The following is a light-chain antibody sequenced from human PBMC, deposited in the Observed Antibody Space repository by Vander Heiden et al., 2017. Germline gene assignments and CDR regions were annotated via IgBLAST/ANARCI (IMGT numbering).Light chain of an antibody. CDR1: QSISSY. CDR2: AAS. CDR3: QQSDSTLALT. J-gene: IGKJ4*01. V-gene: IGKV1-39*01. Sequence: DIQMTQSPSSLSAPVGDRVTITCRASQSISSYLNWYQQKPGKAPKLLIYAASSLQSGVPSRFSGSGSGTDFTLTISSLQPEDFATYYCQQSDSTLALTFGGGTKVEIK.